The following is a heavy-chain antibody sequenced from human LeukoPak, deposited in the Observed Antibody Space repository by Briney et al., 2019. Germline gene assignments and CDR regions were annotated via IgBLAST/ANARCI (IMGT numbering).Heavy chain of an antibody. D-gene: IGHD6-13*01. V-gene: IGHV1-18*01. CDR1: GGTFSSYA. Sequence: ASVKVSCKASGGTFSSYAISWVRQAPGQGLEWMGWISAYNGNTNYAQKLQGRVTMTTDTSTSTAYMELRSLRSDDTAVYYCAREGIAAAGAHDEDFDYWGQGTLVTVSS. CDR3: AREGIAAAGAHDEDFDY. CDR2: ISAYNGNT. J-gene: IGHJ4*02.